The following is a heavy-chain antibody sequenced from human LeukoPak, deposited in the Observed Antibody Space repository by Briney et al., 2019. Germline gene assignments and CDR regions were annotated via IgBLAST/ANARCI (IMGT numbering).Heavy chain of an antibody. CDR1: GFTFSSYA. CDR2: ISYDGSNK. V-gene: IGHV3-30-3*01. J-gene: IGHJ3*02. Sequence: QPGRSLILSCAASGFTFSSYAMHWVRQAPGKGLEWVAVISYDGSNKYYADSVKGRFTISRDNSKNTLYLQMNSLRAEDTAVYYCARGGLGYCSSTSCYGWTFDIWGQGTMVTVSS. D-gene: IGHD2-2*01. CDR3: ARGGLGYCSSTSCYGWTFDI.